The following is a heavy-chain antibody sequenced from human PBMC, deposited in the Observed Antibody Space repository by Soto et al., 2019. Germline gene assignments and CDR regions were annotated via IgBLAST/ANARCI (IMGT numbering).Heavy chain of an antibody. D-gene: IGHD3-22*01. CDR1: GYTFTGYY. CDR2: INPNSGGT. Sequence: ASVKVSCKASGYTFTGYYMHWVRQAPGQGLEWMGWINPNSGGTNYAQKFQGRVTMTRDTSISTAYMELSGLRSDDTAVYYCARVQYYYDSSGYQTLAGFDPWGQGTLVTVSS. CDR3: ARVQYYYDSSGYQTLAGFDP. V-gene: IGHV1-2*02. J-gene: IGHJ5*02.